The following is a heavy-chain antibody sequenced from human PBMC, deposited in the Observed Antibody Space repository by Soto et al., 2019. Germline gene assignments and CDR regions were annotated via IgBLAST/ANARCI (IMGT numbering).Heavy chain of an antibody. Sequence: ASVKVSCKASGYTFTTYYIHWVRQAPGQGLEWMGVINPSGESINYAQKFQGRVTMTRDTSTSTAYMELRSLRSDDTAVYYCAPHTLDTGMPSGYWGQGTLVTVSS. CDR1: GYTFTTYY. V-gene: IGHV1-46*01. CDR2: INPSGESI. D-gene: IGHD5-18*01. J-gene: IGHJ4*02. CDR3: APHTLDTGMPSGY.